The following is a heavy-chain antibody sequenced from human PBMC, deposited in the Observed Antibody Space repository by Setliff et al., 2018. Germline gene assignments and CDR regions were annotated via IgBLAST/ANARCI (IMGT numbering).Heavy chain of an antibody. D-gene: IGHD3-22*01. Sequence: SETLSLTCDIKGGAVSGFYWSWIRQTPGKDLEWIGEISHNGRVSSSPSLKSRVTISVDRAKDHFSLKLTSVTAADTAMYYCARSRYYDSSGNNYGLDYWGQGTLVTVA. V-gene: IGHV4-34*01. CDR2: ISHNGRV. CDR3: ARSRYYDSSGNNYGLDY. CDR1: GGAVSGFY. J-gene: IGHJ4*02.